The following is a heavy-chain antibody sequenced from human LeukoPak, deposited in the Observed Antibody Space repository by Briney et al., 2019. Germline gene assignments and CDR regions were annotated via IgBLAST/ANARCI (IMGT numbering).Heavy chain of an antibody. V-gene: IGHV1-69*05. CDR2: IIPIFGTA. Sequence: GSSVKVSCKASGGTFSSYAISWVRQAPGQGLEWMGGIIPIFGTANYAQKFQGRVTMTTDTSTSTAYMELRSLRSDDTAVYYCAREEGLEGYQWDYWGQGTLVTVSS. CDR3: AREEGLEGYQWDY. J-gene: IGHJ4*02. CDR1: GGTFSSYA. D-gene: IGHD2-8*01.